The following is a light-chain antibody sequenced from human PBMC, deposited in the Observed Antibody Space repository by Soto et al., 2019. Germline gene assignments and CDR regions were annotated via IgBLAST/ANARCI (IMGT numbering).Light chain of an antibody. Sequence: EVMLSQSLGTLSLYPGGRATLSCSASQSVGSSYLAWYQQKPGQAPRLLIYGASSRATGIPDRFSGSGSGTDFTLTVSRLEPEDFAVYYCQQYDSSPQTFGQ. V-gene: IGKV3-20*01. CDR1: QSVGSSY. CDR2: GAS. CDR3: QQYDSSPQT. J-gene: IGKJ1*01.